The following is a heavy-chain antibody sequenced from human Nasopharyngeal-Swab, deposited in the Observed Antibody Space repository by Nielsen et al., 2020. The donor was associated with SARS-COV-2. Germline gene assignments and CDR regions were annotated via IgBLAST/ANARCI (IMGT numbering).Heavy chain of an antibody. D-gene: IGHD2-15*01. CDR3: ARSWGGGYSFSFDY. V-gene: IGHV3-30-3*01. CDR1: GFTFSSYV. Sequence: GESLKISCAASGFTFSSYVMHWVRQAPGKGLEWVAVISYDGSNKYYADSVKGRFTISRDNSKNTLYLQMNSLRAEDTAVYYCARSWGGGYSFSFDYWGQGTLVTVSS. J-gene: IGHJ4*02. CDR2: ISYDGSNK.